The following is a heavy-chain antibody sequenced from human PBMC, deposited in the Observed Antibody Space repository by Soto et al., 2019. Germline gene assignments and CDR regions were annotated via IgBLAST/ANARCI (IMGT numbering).Heavy chain of an antibody. CDR2: INPMLGVA. J-gene: IGHJ5*02. CDR1: GGSFSSLV. V-gene: IGHV1-69*10. CDR3: ARGPAKFDP. Sequence: SVKVSCKASGGSFSSLVISWLRQAPGQGPEWMGGINPMLGVANFAQKFQDRVTITADESTTTAYMELSSLRSEDTAVYYCARGPAKFDPWGQGTLVTVSS. D-gene: IGHD2-2*01.